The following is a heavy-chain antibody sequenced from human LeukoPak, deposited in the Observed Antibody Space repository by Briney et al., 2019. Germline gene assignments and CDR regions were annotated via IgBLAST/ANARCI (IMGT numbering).Heavy chain of an antibody. CDR1: GYRFTNYW. CDR3: ARLLNYDDLDY. V-gene: IGHV5-51*01. J-gene: IGHJ4*02. D-gene: IGHD3-22*01. Sequence: GESLKISCKGSGYRFTNYWIGWVRQMPGKGLEWMGIIYPGDSDTRYSPSFQGQVTISADKSITTAYLQWSSLKASDTAMYYCARLLNYDDLDYWGQGTLVTVSS. CDR2: IYPGDSDT.